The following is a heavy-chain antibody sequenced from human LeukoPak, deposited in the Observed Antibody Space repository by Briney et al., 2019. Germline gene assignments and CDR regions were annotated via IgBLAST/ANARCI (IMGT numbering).Heavy chain of an antibody. CDR3: ARVGSYYYHY. Sequence: SETLSLTCIVSGGSISSSPYFWGWIRQPPGKGLGWIGSLYYTGSTYYNPSLKSRVTILVDTSKNQFSLKLSSVTAADTAVYYCARVGSYYYHYWGQGTLVTVSS. V-gene: IGHV4-39*07. J-gene: IGHJ4*02. CDR1: GGSISSSPYF. CDR2: LYYTGST. D-gene: IGHD1-26*01.